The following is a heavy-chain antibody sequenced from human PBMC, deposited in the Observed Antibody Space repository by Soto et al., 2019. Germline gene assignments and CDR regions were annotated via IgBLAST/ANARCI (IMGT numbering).Heavy chain of an antibody. D-gene: IGHD3-22*01. CDR3: ARPQGGYYYDSSGYRQGYFPH. J-gene: IGHJ1*01. V-gene: IGHV3-30*19. CDR2: ISYDGSNK. Sequence: QVQLVESGGGVVQPGRSLRLSCAASGFTFSSYGMHWVRQAPGKGLEWVAVISYDGSNKYYADSVKGRFTISRDNSKNTLYLQMNSLRAEDTAVYYCARPQGGYYYDSSGYRQGYFPHWGQGTLVTVSS. CDR1: GFTFSSYG.